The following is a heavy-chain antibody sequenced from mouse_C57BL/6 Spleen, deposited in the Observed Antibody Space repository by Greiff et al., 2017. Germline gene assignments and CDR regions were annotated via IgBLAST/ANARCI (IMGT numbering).Heavy chain of an antibody. CDR3: ARSGYYGSSDDARDY. V-gene: IGHV1-55*01. D-gene: IGHD1-1*01. CDR2: IYPGSGST. J-gene: IGHJ4*01. CDR1: GYTFTSYC. Sequence: QVQLQQPGAELVKPGASVKMSCKASGYTFTSYCITWVKQSPGQGLEWIGDIYPGSGSTSYNQKFKSKATLTVDTSSSTAYMQLSSLTSEVSAVYYCARSGYYGSSDDARDYGGQGTSVTVS.